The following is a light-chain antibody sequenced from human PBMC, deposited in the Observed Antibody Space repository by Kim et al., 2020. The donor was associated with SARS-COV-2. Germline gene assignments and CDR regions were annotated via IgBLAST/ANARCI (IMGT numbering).Light chain of an antibody. CDR2: GAS. V-gene: IGKV3-20*01. Sequence: IVLTQSPGTLSLSPGERATLSCRASQSVSSNYLAWYQQKPGQAPRPLVYGASSRATGIPDRFSGSGSGTDFTLTISRLEPDDFAVYYCQQYGSSRLGFGGGTKVDIK. CDR3: QQYGSSRLG. J-gene: IGKJ4*01. CDR1: QSVSSNY.